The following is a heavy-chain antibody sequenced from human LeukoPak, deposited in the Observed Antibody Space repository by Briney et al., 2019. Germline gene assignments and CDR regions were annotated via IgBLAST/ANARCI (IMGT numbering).Heavy chain of an antibody. V-gene: IGHV5-51*01. Sequence: GEPLKISCKGSGYSFNSYWIGWVRQMPGKGLEWMEIIYPGDSDTRYSPSFQGQVTISADKSISTAYLQWSSLKASDTAMYYCARVLGPYTTSWFDYWGQGTLVTVSS. CDR1: GYSFNSYW. CDR2: IYPGDSDT. CDR3: ARVLGPYTTSWFDY. J-gene: IGHJ4*02. D-gene: IGHD6-13*01.